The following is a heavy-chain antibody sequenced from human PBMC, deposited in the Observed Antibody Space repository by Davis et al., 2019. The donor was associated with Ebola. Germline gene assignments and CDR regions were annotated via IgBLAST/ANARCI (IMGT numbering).Heavy chain of an antibody. D-gene: IGHD2-8*01. J-gene: IGHJ6*02. Sequence: ASVKVSCKASGYTFTSYAMHWVRQAPGQRLEWMGWINAGNGNTKYSQKFQGRVTITRDTSASTAYMELSSLRSEDTAVYYCARGEWRPHGMDVWGQGTTVTVSS. CDR1: GYTFTSYA. V-gene: IGHV1-3*01. CDR3: ARGEWRPHGMDV. CDR2: INAGNGNT.